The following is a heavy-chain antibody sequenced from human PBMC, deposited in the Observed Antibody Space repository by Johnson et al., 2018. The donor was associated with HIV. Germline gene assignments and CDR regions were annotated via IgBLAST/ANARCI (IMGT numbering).Heavy chain of an antibody. Sequence: QVQLVESGGGVVQPGRSLRLSCAGSGFTFSDHYMSWVRQAPGKGLEWVSYISSSGRTIYYADSVKGRFTISRDNAKNSMYLQINILRYEYTAVYYCAKDRYIKGASTGFDIWGQGTMVTVAS. D-gene: IGHD1-26*01. CDR1: GFTFSDHY. V-gene: IGHV3-11*04. CDR2: ISSSGRTI. J-gene: IGHJ3*02. CDR3: AKDRYIKGASTGFDI.